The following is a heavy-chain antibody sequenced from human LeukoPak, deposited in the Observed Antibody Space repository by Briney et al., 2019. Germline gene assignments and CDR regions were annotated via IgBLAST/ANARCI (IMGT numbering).Heavy chain of an antibody. CDR2: IYHSGST. Sequence: SGTLSLTCAVSGGSISSSNWWSWVRQPPGKGLEWIGEIYHSGSTNYNPSLKSRVTISVDKSKNQFSLKLSSVTAADTAVYYCATALGGSGGSCHSCGMDVWGKGTTVTVSS. CDR1: GGSISSSNW. V-gene: IGHV4-4*02. J-gene: IGHJ6*04. CDR3: ATALGGSGGSCHSCGMDV. D-gene: IGHD2-15*01.